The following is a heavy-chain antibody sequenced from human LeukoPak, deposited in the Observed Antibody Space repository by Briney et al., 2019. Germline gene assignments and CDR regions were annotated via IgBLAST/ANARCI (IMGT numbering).Heavy chain of an antibody. Sequence: GASVKVSCKASGYTFTSYDINWVRQATGQGLEWMGWMNPNSGNTGYAQKFQGRVTITRNTSISTAYMELSSLRSEDTAVYYCARVTGRYSSSWYNWFDPWGQGTLVTVSS. CDR2: MNPNSGNT. CDR3: ARVTGRYSSSWYNWFDP. CDR1: GYTFTSYD. J-gene: IGHJ5*02. D-gene: IGHD6-13*01. V-gene: IGHV1-8*03.